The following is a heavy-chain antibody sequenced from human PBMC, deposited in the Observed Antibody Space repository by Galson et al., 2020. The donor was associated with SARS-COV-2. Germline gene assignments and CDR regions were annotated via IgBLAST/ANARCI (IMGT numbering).Heavy chain of an antibody. CDR2: ISGSGGST. J-gene: IGHJ4*02. CDR1: GFTFSSYA. CDR3: ARRCGGDCYRYYFDY. V-gene: IGHV3-23*01. D-gene: IGHD2-21*01. Sequence: GESLKISCAASGFTFSSYAMSWVRQAPGKGLEWVSAISGSGGSTYYADSVKGRFTISRDNSKNTLYLQMNSLRAEDTAVYYCARRCGGDCYRYYFDYWGQGTLVTVSS.